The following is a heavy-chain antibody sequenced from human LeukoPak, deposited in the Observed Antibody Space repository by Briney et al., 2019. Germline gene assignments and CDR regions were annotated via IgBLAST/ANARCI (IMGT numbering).Heavy chain of an antibody. CDR2: IYYSGST. J-gene: IGHJ5*02. CDR1: GGSISSGDYY. V-gene: IGHV4-30-4*08. Sequence: SQTLSLTCTVSGGSISSGDYYWRWIRQPPGKGLEWIGYIYYSGSTYYNPSLKSRVTISVDTSKNQFSLKLSSVTAADTAVYYCARGVGTYYDFWSGYYRAVRWFDPWGQGTLVTVSS. CDR3: ARGVGTYYDFWSGYYRAVRWFDP. D-gene: IGHD3-3*01.